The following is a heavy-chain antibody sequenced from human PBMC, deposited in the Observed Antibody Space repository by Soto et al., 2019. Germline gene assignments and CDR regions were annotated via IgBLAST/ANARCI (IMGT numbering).Heavy chain of an antibody. J-gene: IGHJ4*02. V-gene: IGHV3-33*01. Sequence: GGSLRLSCAASGFTFSSYGMHWVRQAPGKVLEWVAVIWYDGSNKYYADSVKGRFTISRDNSKNALYLQMNSLRAEDTAVYYCARDPGYCSSTSCYFRGDFDYWGQGTLDTVSS. CDR1: GFTFSSYG. CDR3: ARDPGYCSSTSCYFRGDFDY. CDR2: IWYDGSNK. D-gene: IGHD2-2*01.